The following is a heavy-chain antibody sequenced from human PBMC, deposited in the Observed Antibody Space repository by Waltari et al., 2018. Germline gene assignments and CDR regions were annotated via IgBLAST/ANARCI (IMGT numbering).Heavy chain of an antibody. J-gene: IGHJ4*02. Sequence: EVQLVESGGGLVQPGRSLRLSCTASGFTFGDYAMSWFRQAPGKGLEWVGFIRSKAYGWTTEYAATVKGRFTISRDDSKSIAYLQMNSLKTEDTAVYYCTRDRGGIAAHGEYYFDYWGQGTLVTVSS. CDR3: TRDRGGIAAHGEYYFDY. V-gene: IGHV3-49*03. D-gene: IGHD6-13*01. CDR1: GFTFGDYA. CDR2: IRSKAYGWTT.